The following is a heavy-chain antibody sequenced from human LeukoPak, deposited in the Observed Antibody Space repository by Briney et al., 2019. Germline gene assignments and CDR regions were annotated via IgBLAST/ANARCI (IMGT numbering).Heavy chain of an antibody. D-gene: IGHD3-10*01. CDR1: GGSISSYY. V-gene: IGHV4-59*01. Sequence: SETLSLTCTVSGGSISSYYWSRIRQPPGKGLEWIGYIYYSGSTNYNPSLKSRVTISVDTSKNQFSLKLSSVTAADTAVYYCARRRLYYYGSGSPEGYFDYWGQGTLVTVSS. CDR3: ARRRLYYYGSGSPEGYFDY. CDR2: IYYSGST. J-gene: IGHJ4*02.